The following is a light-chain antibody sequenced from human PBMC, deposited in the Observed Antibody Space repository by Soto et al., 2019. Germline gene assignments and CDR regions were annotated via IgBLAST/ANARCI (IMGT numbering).Light chain of an antibody. V-gene: IGKV1-39*01. Sequence: DIQMTQSPSSLSASVGDRVTITCQTSQNVNTYLNWYQQKPGKAPKLLIYGASNLRSGVPLRFSGSGSGTDFTLTISSLEPEDFATYYCQQANSFPITFGQGTRLEIK. CDR3: QQANSFPIT. CDR2: GAS. J-gene: IGKJ5*01. CDR1: QNVNTY.